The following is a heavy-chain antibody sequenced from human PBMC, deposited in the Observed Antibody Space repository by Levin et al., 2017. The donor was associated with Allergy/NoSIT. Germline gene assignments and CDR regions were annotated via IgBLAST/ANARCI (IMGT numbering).Heavy chain of an antibody. J-gene: IGHJ4*02. D-gene: IGHD3-3*01. Sequence: GESLKISCAASGFTFDSYAMSWVRQAPGKGLEWLSAISGSGGSTYYADSVRGRFTISRDNSKNTPYLQMNSLRAEDTAVYYCAKDQGSVYDFWGGYEIFDYWGQGTLVTVSS. V-gene: IGHV3-23*01. CDR1: GFTFDSYA. CDR2: ISGSGGST. CDR3: AKDQGSVYDFWGGYEIFDY.